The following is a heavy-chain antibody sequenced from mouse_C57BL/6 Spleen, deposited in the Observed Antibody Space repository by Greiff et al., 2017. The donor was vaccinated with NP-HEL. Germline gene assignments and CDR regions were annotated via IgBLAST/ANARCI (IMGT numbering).Heavy chain of an antibody. Sequence: EVMLVESGGGLVKPGGSLKLSCAASGFTFSDYGMHWVRQAPEKGLEWVAYISSGSSTIYYADTVKGRFTISRDNAKNTLVLQMTSLRSEDTAMYYCASSLFDYWGQGTTLTVSS. CDR3: ASSLFDY. V-gene: IGHV5-17*01. J-gene: IGHJ2*01. CDR1: GFTFSDYG. CDR2: ISSGSSTI.